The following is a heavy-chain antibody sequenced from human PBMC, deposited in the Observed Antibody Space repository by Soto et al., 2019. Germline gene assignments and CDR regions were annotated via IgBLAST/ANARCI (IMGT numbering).Heavy chain of an antibody. J-gene: IGHJ3*02. CDR2: IKQDGSEK. D-gene: IGHD1-26*01. Sequence: GGSLRLSCAASGFTFSSYWMSWVRQAPGKGLEWVANIKQDGSEKYYVDSVKGRFTISRDNAKNSLYLQMNSLRAEDTAVYYCARDHRNSGSYPDAFDIWGQGTMVTVSS. V-gene: IGHV3-7*05. CDR3: ARDHRNSGSYPDAFDI. CDR1: GFTFSSYW.